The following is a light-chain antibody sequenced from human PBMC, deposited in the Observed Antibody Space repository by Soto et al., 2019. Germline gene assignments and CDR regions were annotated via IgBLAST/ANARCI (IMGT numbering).Light chain of an antibody. CDR2: DAS. J-gene: IGKJ1*01. CDR1: QSISSW. CDR3: QQYNSYPWT. Sequence: DIQMTQYPSTLSASVGDRVTITCRASQSISSWLAWYQQKPGKAPKLLIYDASSLESGVPSRFSGSGSGTEFTLTITSLQPDDFATYYCQQYNSYPWTFGQGTKA. V-gene: IGKV1-5*01.